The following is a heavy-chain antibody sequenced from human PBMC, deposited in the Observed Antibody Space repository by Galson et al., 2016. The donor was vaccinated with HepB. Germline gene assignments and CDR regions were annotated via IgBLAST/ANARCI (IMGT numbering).Heavy chain of an antibody. CDR1: GGSLRDYY. CDR2: INYVGRT. J-gene: IGHJ6*02. CDR3: ARTVTTVTPHNSNDLDV. V-gene: IGHV4-34*01. Sequence: ETLSLTCALHGGSLRDYYWSWVRQPPGMGLQWIGEINYVGRTNYSPSLKSRVTISIDMSKNHFSLNLGSVTAADTAIYYCARTVTTVTPHNSNDLDVWGQGTTVTVS. D-gene: IGHD4-17*01.